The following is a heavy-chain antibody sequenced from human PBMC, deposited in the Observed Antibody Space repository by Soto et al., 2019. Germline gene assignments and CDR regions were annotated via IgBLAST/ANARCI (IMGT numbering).Heavy chain of an antibody. CDR2: IIPMFGTP. V-gene: IGHV1-69*01. CDR3: ARGTRRDGYRDYGYFDL. CDR1: GGTFTYSA. D-gene: IGHD5-12*01. J-gene: IGHJ2*01. Sequence: QVQLVQSGAEVKKPGSSVKVSCKASGGTFTYSAVSWVRQAPGQGLEWMGGIIPMFGTPNYAQKFQGRLTISADESTSTVYMELSSLRSEDAAVYYCARGTRRDGYRDYGYFDLWGRGTLVTVSS.